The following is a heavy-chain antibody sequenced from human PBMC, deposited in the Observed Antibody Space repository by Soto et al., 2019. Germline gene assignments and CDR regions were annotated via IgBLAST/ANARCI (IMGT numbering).Heavy chain of an antibody. CDR1: GYSFTSYW. D-gene: IGHD2-8*01. CDR3: ARAYCTNGVCYPPALFDY. J-gene: IGHJ4*02. V-gene: IGHV5-51*01. Sequence: LGESLKISCKGSGYSFTSYWIGWVRQMPGKGLEWMGIIYPGDSDTRYSPSFQGQVTISADKSISTAYLQWSSLKASDTAMYYCARAYCTNGVCYPPALFDYWGQGTLVTVSS. CDR2: IYPGDSDT.